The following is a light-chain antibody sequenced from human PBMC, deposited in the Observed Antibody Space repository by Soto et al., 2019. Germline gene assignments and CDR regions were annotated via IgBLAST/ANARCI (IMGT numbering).Light chain of an antibody. CDR3: QQYGSSGT. V-gene: IGKV3-20*01. CDR1: QSVSNNY. CDR2: GAS. Sequence: EIVLAQSPVTRSLSPGERATPSCRASQSVSNNYLAWYQQKPGQAPRLLIYGASNRATGIPDRFSGSGSGTDFTLTISRLEPEDFAVYYCQQYGSSGTFGQGTKVDIK. J-gene: IGKJ1*01.